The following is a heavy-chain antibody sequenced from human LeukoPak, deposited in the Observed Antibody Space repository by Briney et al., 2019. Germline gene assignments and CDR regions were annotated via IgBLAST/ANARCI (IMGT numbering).Heavy chain of an antibody. V-gene: IGHV1-2*02. CDR1: GYTFTGYY. D-gene: IGHD1-7*01. J-gene: IGHJ5*02. Sequence: GASVKVSCKASGYTFTGYYMHWVRQAPGQGLEWMGWINPNSGGTNYAQKFQGRVTMTRDTSISTAYMELSRLRSEDTAVYYCARDGTIRGNYNWFDPWGQGTLVTVSS. CDR3: ARDGTIRGNYNWFDP. CDR2: INPNSGGT.